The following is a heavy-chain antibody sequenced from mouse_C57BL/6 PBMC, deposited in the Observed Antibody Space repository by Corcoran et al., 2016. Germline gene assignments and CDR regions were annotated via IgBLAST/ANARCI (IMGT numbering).Heavy chain of an antibody. CDR1: GYTFTDYN. Sequence: EVQLQQSGPELVKPGASVKMSCKASGYTFTDYNMHWVKQSHGKSLEWIGYINPNNGGTSYNQKFKGKATLTVNKSSSTAYMELRSLTSEDSAVYYCARRPSYYGSSYYAMDYWGQGTSVTVSS. D-gene: IGHD1-1*01. J-gene: IGHJ4*01. CDR2: INPNNGGT. V-gene: IGHV1-22*01. CDR3: ARRPSYYGSSYYAMDY.